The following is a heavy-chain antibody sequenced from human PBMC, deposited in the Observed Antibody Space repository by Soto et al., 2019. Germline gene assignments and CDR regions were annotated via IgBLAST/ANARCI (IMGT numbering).Heavy chain of an antibody. V-gene: IGHV3-64D*06. CDR3: VKGRPLWLIDY. D-gene: IGHD3-10*01. CDR1: GFTFSSCA. CDR2: IGSTGETT. J-gene: IGHJ4*02. Sequence: QAGGSLRLSCLASGFTFSSCAMHWVRQAPGKGLEYVSVIGSTGETTFYADSMKGRFTISRDNSKNTVYLQMSSLRAEDTAMYYCVKGRPLWLIDYWGQGTLVTVSS.